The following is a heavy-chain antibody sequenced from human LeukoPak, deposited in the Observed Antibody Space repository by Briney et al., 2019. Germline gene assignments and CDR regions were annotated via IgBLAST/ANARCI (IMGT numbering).Heavy chain of an antibody. V-gene: IGHV3-33*01. Sequence: PGGSLRLSCAASGFTFSSYGMHWVRQAPGKGLEWVAVIWYDGSNKYYADSVKGRFTISRDNSKNTLYLQMNSLRAEDTAVYYCARPGPATTNSYGMDVGGQGTTVTVSS. CDR3: ARPGPATTNSYGMDV. CDR2: IWYDGSNK. J-gene: IGHJ6*02. D-gene: IGHD1-26*01. CDR1: GFTFSSYG.